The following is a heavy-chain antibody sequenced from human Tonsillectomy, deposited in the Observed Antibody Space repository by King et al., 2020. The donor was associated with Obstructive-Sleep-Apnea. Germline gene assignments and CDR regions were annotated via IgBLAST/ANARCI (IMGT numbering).Heavy chain of an antibody. CDR3: ARSYSSGWHDY. Sequence: VQLQESGPGLVKPSQTLSLTCTVSGDSIRSGGYYWSWVRQHPGNGLEWIGYIYYSGSTYYNPSLKSRVTLSVEPSKNQFSLKLSSVTAAATALYYCARSYSSGWHDYWGQGALVTVSS. D-gene: IGHD6-19*01. V-gene: IGHV4-31*03. CDR2: IYYSGST. CDR1: GDSIRSGGYY. J-gene: IGHJ4*02.